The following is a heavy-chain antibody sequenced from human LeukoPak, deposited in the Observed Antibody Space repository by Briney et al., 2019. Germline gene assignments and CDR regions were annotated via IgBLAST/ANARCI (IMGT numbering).Heavy chain of an antibody. CDR3: AKDSGGWYRY. D-gene: IGHD6-19*01. J-gene: IGHJ4*02. Sequence: GGSLRLSCAASGFTFSSYAMSWVRQAPGKGLEWVSGISWNSGSIGYADSVKGRFTISRDNAKNSLYLQMNSLRAEDTALYYCAKDSGGWYRYWGQGTLVTVSS. CDR1: GFTFSSYA. V-gene: IGHV3-9*01. CDR2: ISWNSGSI.